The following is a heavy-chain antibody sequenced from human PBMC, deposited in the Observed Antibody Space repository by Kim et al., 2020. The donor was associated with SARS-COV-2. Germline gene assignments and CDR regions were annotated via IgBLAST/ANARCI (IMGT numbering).Heavy chain of an antibody. CDR1: GLTLSSFW. J-gene: IGHJ4*02. CDR3: VTDPNEDGGY. V-gene: IGHV3-7*01. CDR2: IKTDGSEK. Sequence: GGSLRLSCAASGLTLSSFWMSWVRQAPGEGLEWVANIKTDGSEKYYVDSVKGRFTVSRDNTKNSSFLQMNSLRVEDTAVYYCVTDPNEDGGYWGQGALVTVPP. D-gene: IGHD3-10*01.